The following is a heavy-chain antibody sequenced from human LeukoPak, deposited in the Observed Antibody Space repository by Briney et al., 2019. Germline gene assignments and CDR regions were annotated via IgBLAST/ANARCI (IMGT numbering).Heavy chain of an antibody. CDR1: GGSVKSPTSY. J-gene: IGHJ5*02. V-gene: IGHV4-61*01. Sequence: SETLSLTCTVSGGSVKSPTSYWSWIRQPPGKGLEWIGNVYYIGTTSYNSSLKSRVSISVDTSKNQFSLEVASVTAEDTAVYYCARNTSSSPWFDPRGQGTLVTVSS. CDR3: ARNTSSSPWFDP. CDR2: VYYIGTT. D-gene: IGHD6-6*01.